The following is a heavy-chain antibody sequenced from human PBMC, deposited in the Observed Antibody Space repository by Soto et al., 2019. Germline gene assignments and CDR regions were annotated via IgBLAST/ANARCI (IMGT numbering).Heavy chain of an antibody. CDR2: IYHSGST. D-gene: IGHD6-13*01. Sequence: QVQLQESGPGLVKPSGTLSLTCAVSSGSISSSNWWSWVRQPPGKGLEWIGEIYHSGSTNYNPSLKSRVTISVDKYKTQFSLKMSSATAADTAVYYCARAAYSSSWSNWFDPWGQGTLVTVSS. CDR1: SGSISSSNW. CDR3: ARAAYSSSWSNWFDP. V-gene: IGHV4-4*02. J-gene: IGHJ5*02.